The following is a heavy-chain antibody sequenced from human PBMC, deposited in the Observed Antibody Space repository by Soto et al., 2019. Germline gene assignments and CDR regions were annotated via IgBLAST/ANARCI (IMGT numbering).Heavy chain of an antibody. CDR2: INAGNGNT. Sequence: QVQLVQSGAEVKKPGASVKVSCKASGYTFSNYGIHWVRQAPGQRLEWMGWINAGNGNTKYSEKFQGRVTITRDTSASTAYMELSSLRSEDTAVYYSARSGYSSGWYHWYFDFWGRGTLVTVSS. D-gene: IGHD6-19*01. CDR3: ARSGYSSGWYHWYFDF. J-gene: IGHJ2*01. CDR1: GYTFSNYG. V-gene: IGHV1-3*01.